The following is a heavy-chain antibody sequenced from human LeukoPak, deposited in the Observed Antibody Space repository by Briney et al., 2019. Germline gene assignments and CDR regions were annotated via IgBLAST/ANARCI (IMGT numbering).Heavy chain of an antibody. V-gene: IGHV3-7*01. J-gene: IGHJ4*02. CDR3: ARERVSAYDY. Sequence: GGSLRLSCAASGFTFNNHWMSWVRQAPGKGPEWVASIKPDGNEQYYVDSVRGRFTISRDNSKDSLFLQMDSLRDDDTAVYYCARERVSAYDYWGQGTLVTVSS. CDR2: IKPDGNEQ. CDR1: GFTFNNHW.